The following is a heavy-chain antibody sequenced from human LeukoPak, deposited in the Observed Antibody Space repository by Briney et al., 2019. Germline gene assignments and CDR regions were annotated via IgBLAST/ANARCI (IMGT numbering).Heavy chain of an antibody. CDR2: IYHSGST. CDR1: GYSISSGYY. CDR3: ARLGVYSSSSLDY. D-gene: IGHD6-6*01. J-gene: IGHJ4*02. V-gene: IGHV4-38-2*01. Sequence: SSETLSLTCAVSGYSISSGYYWGWIRQPPGKGLEWIGSIYHSGSTYYNPSLKSRVTISVDTSKNQFSLKLSSVTAADTAVYYCARLGVYSSSSLDYWGQGTLVTVSS.